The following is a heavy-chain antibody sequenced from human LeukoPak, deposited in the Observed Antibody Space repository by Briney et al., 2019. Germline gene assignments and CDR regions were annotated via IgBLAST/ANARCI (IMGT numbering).Heavy chain of an antibody. Sequence: GGSLRLSCAASGFTFSSYDIHWVRQATGKGLEWVSGIGTAGEIYYPGSVKGRFTISRDNAKNSLYLQMNSLRAEDTAVYYCARRYSSSWFDYYYYYMDVWGKGTTVTVSS. J-gene: IGHJ6*03. CDR1: GFTFSSYD. CDR2: IGTAGEI. V-gene: IGHV3-13*01. D-gene: IGHD6-13*01. CDR3: ARRYSSSWFDYYYYYMDV.